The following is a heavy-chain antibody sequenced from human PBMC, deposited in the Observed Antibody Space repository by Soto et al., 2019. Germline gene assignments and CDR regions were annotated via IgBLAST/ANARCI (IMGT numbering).Heavy chain of an antibody. J-gene: IGHJ4*02. CDR1: GFTFSSYS. CDR3: ARAGDYYDSTVYFRY. V-gene: IGHV3-21*01. D-gene: IGHD3-22*01. CDR2: ITSSGSYI. Sequence: GSLRLSCSASGFTFSSYSMNWVRQAPGKGLEWVSSITSSGSYIYYADSLKGRFTISRDNAQNSLYLQMSSLRAEDTAVYYCARAGDYYDSTVYFRYWGQGTLVTVSS.